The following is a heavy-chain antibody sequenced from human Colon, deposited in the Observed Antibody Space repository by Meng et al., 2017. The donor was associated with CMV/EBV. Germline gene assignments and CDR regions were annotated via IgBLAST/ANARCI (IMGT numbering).Heavy chain of an antibody. CDR1: GFTFSNYA. D-gene: IGHD2-21*02. V-gene: IGHV3-30*02. CDR3: VKTGTAWQFDF. J-gene: IGHJ4*02. CDR2: IWFDGSSK. Sequence: LGGAGGGVVQLGGSLRLSCEASGFTFSNYAMHWVRQAPGKGLEWVAFIWFDGSSKDYADSVKGRFTISRDNSMNRLYLQVNSLRSEDTAVYYCVKTGTAWQFDFWGQGTLVTVSS.